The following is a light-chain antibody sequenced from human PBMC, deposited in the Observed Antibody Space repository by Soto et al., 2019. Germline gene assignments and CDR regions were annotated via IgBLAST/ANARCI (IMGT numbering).Light chain of an antibody. CDR3: AAWDDSLNGHVV. Sequence: QPVLTQPPSASGTPGQRVTISCSGSSSNLGSNTVNWYQQLPGTAPKLLIYSNNQRPSGVPDRCSGSKSGTSASLAISGLQSEDEADYYCAAWDDSLNGHVVFGGGTKLTVL. CDR2: SNN. J-gene: IGLJ2*01. V-gene: IGLV1-44*01. CDR1: SSNLGSNT.